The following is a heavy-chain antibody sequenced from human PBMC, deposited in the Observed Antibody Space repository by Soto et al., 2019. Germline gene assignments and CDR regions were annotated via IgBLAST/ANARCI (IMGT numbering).Heavy chain of an antibody. CDR1: GGSISSGGYY. V-gene: IGHV4-31*03. D-gene: IGHD6-13*01. J-gene: IGHJ4*02. CDR2: TYDSGST. Sequence: QVQLQESGPGLVKPSQTLSLTCTVSGGSISSGGYYWSWIRQHPGKGLGWIGYTYDSGSTYYNPSLKSRVTMSVDPSKNQFSLKLSSVTAADTAVYYCARGGIAAAAPPDYWGQGTLVTVSS. CDR3: ARGGIAAAAPPDY.